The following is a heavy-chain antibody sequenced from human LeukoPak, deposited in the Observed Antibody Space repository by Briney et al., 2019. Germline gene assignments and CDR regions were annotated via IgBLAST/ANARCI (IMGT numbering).Heavy chain of an antibody. CDR3: ARVVCSGGSCPYFDP. D-gene: IGHD2-15*01. J-gene: IGHJ5*02. CDR2: IYTSGST. V-gene: IGHV4-61*02. Sequence: PSQTLSLTCTVSGGSISSGSYYWSWIRQPAGKGLEWIGRIYTSGSTNYNPSLKSRVTISVDTSKNQFSLKLSSVTAAETAVYYCARVVCSGGSCPYFDPWGQGTLVTVSS. CDR1: GGSISSGSYY.